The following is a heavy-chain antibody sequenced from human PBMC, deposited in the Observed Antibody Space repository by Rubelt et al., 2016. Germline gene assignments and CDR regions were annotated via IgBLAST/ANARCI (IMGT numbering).Heavy chain of an antibody. D-gene: IGHD3-9*01. CDR3: ARAQPYDILDS. J-gene: IGHJ4*02. Sequence: DVQLVESGGGLVQPGGSLRLSCAASGFTVSSNYMSWVRQAPGKGLEWVSVIYSGGYTYYADSVKGRIPISRDKSKNTLYFQMNSLRAEDTAVDYCARAQPYDILDSWGQGTLVTVSS. CDR1: GFTVSSNY. V-gene: IGHV3-53*01. CDR2: IYSGGYT.